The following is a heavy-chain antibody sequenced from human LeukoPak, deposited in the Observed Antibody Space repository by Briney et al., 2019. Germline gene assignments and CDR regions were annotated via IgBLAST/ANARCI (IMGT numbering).Heavy chain of an antibody. V-gene: IGHV1-18*01. CDR3: ATTRASYYFDY. D-gene: IGHD1-1*01. CDR2: ISAYNGNT. CDR1: GYTFTTYG. J-gene: IGHJ4*02. Sequence: ASVKVSCKASGYTFTTYGISWVRQAPGQGLEWMGWISAYNGNTNYAQKLQGRVTMTTDTSTSTAYMELRSLRSDDTAVYYCATTRASYYFDYWGQGTLVTVSS.